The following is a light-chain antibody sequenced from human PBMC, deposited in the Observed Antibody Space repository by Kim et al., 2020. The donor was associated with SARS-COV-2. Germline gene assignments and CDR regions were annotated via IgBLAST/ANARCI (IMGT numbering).Light chain of an antibody. J-gene: IGLJ2*01. CDR1: SLRSYY. V-gene: IGLV3-19*01. CDR2: GKN. Sequence: VALEQTVRLTCQGDSLRSYYATWYQQKPGQAPILVIYGKNNRPSGIPDRFSGASSGNTASLTITGTQAGDEADYYCNSRDSNDNVVFGGGTQLTVL. CDR3: NSRDSNDNVV.